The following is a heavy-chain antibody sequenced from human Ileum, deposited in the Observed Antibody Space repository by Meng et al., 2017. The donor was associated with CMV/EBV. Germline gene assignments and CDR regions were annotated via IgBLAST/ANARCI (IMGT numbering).Heavy chain of an antibody. CDR2: IYYSGNA. D-gene: IGHD3-10*01. V-gene: IGHV4-59*01. J-gene: IGHJ4*02. Sequence: QLQLQETGPRLVRASETLYLTCTVSGDSMRRYYWSWIRQSPGKALEWIGYIYYSGNAVYNPSFKSRVTISVDTSKSQFYLKVNSVTAADTAVYYCARDGYFDSGTYPFDHWGQGTLVTVSS. CDR3: ARDGYFDSGTYPFDH. CDR1: GDSMRRYY.